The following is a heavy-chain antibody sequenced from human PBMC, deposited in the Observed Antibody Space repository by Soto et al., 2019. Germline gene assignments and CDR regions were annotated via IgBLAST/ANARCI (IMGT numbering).Heavy chain of an antibody. D-gene: IGHD2-15*01. CDR3: ARGGVRYCSGGSCDCHWFDP. CDR1: GGSVSSGSYY. V-gene: IGHV4-61*01. CDR2: IYYSGST. J-gene: IGHJ5*02. Sequence: SETLSLTCTVSGGSVSSGSYYWSWIRQPPGKGLEWIGYIYYSGSTNYNPSLKSRVTISVDTSKNQFSLKLSSVTAADTAVYYCARGGVRYCSGGSCDCHWFDPWGQGTLVTVSS.